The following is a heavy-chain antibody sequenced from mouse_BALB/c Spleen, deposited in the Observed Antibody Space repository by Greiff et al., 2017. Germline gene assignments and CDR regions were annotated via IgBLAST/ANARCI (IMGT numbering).Heavy chain of an antibody. D-gene: IGHD2-1*01. CDR1: GYAFTNYL. Sequence: QVQLQQSGAELVRPGTSVKVSCKASGYAFTNYLIEWVKQRPGQGLEWIGVINPGSGGTNYNEKFKGKATLTADKSSSTAYMQLSSLTSDDSAVYFCARSLYGNYVKSYAMDYWGQGTSVTVSS. CDR3: ARSLYGNYVKSYAMDY. V-gene: IGHV1-54*01. CDR2: INPGSGGT. J-gene: IGHJ4*01.